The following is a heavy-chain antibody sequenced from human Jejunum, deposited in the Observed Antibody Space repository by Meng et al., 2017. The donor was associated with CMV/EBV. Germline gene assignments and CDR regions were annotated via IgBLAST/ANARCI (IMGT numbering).Heavy chain of an antibody. J-gene: IGHJ4*02. V-gene: IGHV1-18*01. D-gene: IGHD2-21*02. CDR2: ISAYNGDT. CDR3: ARDSSDDYFDY. Sequence: QGQVVQSGGEVKKPGASLKVSCKASGYTFTNYGITWVRQAPGQGLEWMGWISAYNGDTNSAQKIQGRVTMTTDTSTSTVYLELKNLKSDDTAIYYCARDSSDDYFDYWGQGTLVTVSS. CDR1: GYTFTNYG.